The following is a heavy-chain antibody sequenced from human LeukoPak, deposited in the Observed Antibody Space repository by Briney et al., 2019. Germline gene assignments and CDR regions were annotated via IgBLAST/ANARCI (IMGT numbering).Heavy chain of an antibody. CDR3: AREDVSSSWWIPFDY. Sequence: SQTLSLTCTVYGGSISSGSYYWSWIRQPAGKGLEWIGRIYTSGSTNYNPSLKSRVTISVDTSKNQFSLKLSSVTAADTAVYYCAREDVSSSWWIPFDYWGQGTLVTVSS. J-gene: IGHJ4*02. CDR2: IYTSGST. CDR1: GGSISSGSYY. V-gene: IGHV4-61*02. D-gene: IGHD6-13*01.